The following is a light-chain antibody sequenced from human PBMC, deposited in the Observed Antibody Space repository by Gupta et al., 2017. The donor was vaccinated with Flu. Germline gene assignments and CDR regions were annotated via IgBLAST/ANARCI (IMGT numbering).Light chain of an antibody. CDR3: QKYYSTPYS. V-gene: IGKV4-1*01. CDR2: WAS. J-gene: IGKJ2*03. Sequence: DIVMTQSPDSRAVSLGGRATINCKSSQSVLYSSNNKNYLAWYQQKPGQPPKLLIYWASIRESGVPDRFSGSGSGTDFTLTISSLQADDVAVYHCQKYYSTPYSFGQGTKLEIK. CDR1: QSVLYSSNNKNY.